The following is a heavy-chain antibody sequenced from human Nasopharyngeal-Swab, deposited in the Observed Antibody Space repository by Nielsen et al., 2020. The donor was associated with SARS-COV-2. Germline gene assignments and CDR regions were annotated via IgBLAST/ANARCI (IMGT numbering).Heavy chain of an antibody. CDR1: GFTFSSYW. D-gene: IGHD6-19*01. Sequence: GESLKISCAASGFTFSSYWMHWVRQAPGKGLVWVSRINSDGSSTSYADSVKGRFTISRDNTKNTLYLQMNSLRAEDTAVYYCARDRGGGWYYFDYWGQGTLVTVSS. V-gene: IGHV3-74*01. J-gene: IGHJ4*02. CDR3: ARDRGGGWYYFDY. CDR2: INSDGSST.